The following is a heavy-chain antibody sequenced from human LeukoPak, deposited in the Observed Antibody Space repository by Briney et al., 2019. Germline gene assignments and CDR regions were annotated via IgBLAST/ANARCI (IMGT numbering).Heavy chain of an antibody. D-gene: IGHD3-16*01. CDR2: INHSGSI. CDR3: AMVVWGSYFDY. J-gene: IGHJ4*02. CDR1: GGSFSAYY. Sequence: SETLSLAYAVYGGSFSAYYWSVIRQPPGKGLEWIGEINHSGSINYNPSLKSRVTTSVDTSKNQFSLKLSSVTAADTAVYYCAMVVWGSYFDYWGQGTLVTVSS. V-gene: IGHV4-34*01.